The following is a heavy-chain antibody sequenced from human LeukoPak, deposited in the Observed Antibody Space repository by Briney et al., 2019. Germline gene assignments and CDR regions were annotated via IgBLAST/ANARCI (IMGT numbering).Heavy chain of an antibody. CDR2: IYYSGST. V-gene: IGHV4-31*03. D-gene: IGHD3-10*01. CDR3: ARGREMNGSGSYLSN. Sequence: SETLSLTCTVSGGSISSGGYYWSWIRQHPGKGLEWIGYIYYSGSTYYNPSLKSRVTISVDTSKNQFSLKLSSVTAADTAVYYCARGREMNGSGSYLSNWGQGTLVTVSS. CDR1: GGSISSGGYY. J-gene: IGHJ4*02.